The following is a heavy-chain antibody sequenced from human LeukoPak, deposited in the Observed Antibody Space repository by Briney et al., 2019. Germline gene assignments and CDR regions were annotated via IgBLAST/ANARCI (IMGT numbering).Heavy chain of an antibody. CDR3: ARVPSMVTIFGVVISLDY. V-gene: IGHV1-18*01. CDR2: ISAYNGNT. J-gene: IGHJ4*02. Sequence: GASVKVSCKASGYTFTSYGISWVRQAPGQGLEWMGWISAYNGNTNYAQKLQGRVTMTTDTSTSTAYMGLRSLRPDDTAVYYCARVPSMVTIFGVVISLDYWGQGTLVTVSS. CDR1: GYTFTSYG. D-gene: IGHD3-3*01.